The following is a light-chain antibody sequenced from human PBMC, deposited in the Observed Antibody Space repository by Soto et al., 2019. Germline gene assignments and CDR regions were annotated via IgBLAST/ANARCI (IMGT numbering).Light chain of an antibody. J-gene: IGKJ3*01. Sequence: DIQMTQSPPSLSASVGDTITITCRASQSISTYLNWYQLKPGRAPRLLIYATSSLHGGVPSKFSGSGSGTDFSLTISSLQPEDFATYVCQATYSHPFAFGPGTKVD. CDR2: ATS. CDR1: QSISTY. V-gene: IGKV1-39*01. CDR3: QATYSHPFA.